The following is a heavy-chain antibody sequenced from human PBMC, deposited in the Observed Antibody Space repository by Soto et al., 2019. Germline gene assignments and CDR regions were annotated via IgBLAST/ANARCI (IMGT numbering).Heavy chain of an antibody. CDR1: GFTFGRYA. J-gene: IGHJ6*02. CDR3: AKDKGSSSWYGYYHGMDV. D-gene: IGHD6-13*01. Sequence: AGGSLRLSCAASGFTFGRYAMSWVLQAPWKGLEWVSAISGSGGSTYYADSVKGRFTISRDNSKNTLYLQMNSLRAEDTAVYYCAKDKGSSSWYGYYHGMDVWGQGTTVTVSS. CDR2: ISGSGGST. V-gene: IGHV3-23*01.